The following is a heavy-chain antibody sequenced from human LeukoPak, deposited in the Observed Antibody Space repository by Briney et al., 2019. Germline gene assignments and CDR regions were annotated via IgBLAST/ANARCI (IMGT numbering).Heavy chain of an antibody. CDR2: FDPENDER. J-gene: IGHJ4*02. D-gene: IGHD2-21*01. CDR1: GHTLSEMT. Sequence: ASVKVSCTVSGHTLSEMTMHWVRQAPGKGLEWMGGFDPENDERIYARKFRGRVTMTEDTSTDTAYMELSSLRSEDTAVYYCATEVSSIVPDYWGQGTLVTVSS. CDR3: ATEVSSIVPDY. V-gene: IGHV1-24*01.